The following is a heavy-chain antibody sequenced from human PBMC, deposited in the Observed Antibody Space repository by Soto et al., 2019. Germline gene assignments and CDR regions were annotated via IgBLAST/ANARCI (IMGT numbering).Heavy chain of an antibody. D-gene: IGHD3-10*01. CDR1: GFTFNTYD. Sequence: EVQLLESGGGLVQPGGSLRLSCAASGFTFNTYDMSGVRQAPGTGLEWVSRIATTGETTFYADSVCGRFTISKDNSKKTLLLQTNTLGAEDTAMYYCVRHWGGWGHGTLVTVSS. J-gene: IGHJ4*01. CDR2: IATTGETT. V-gene: IGHV3-23*01. CDR3: VRHWGG.